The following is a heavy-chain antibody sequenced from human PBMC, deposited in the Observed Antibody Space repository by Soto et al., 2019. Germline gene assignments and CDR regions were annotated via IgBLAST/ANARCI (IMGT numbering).Heavy chain of an antibody. Sequence: QVQLVQSGAEVRKPGSSVKVSCKASGGTFSRHAISWVRQAPGQGLEWMGGIIPIFGTANHAQKFQGRVTIIADESTSTVYMEWSSLRSEDTAMYYCARGWGYDSNDYYYADWCQGTLVIVSS. V-gene: IGHV1-69*01. J-gene: IGHJ4*02. CDR2: IIPIFGTA. CDR3: ARGWGYDSNDYYYAD. CDR1: GGTFSRHA. D-gene: IGHD3-22*01.